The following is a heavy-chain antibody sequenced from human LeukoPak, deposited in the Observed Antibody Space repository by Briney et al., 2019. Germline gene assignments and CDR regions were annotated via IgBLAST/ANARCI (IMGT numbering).Heavy chain of an antibody. D-gene: IGHD3-10*01. CDR2: INHSGST. V-gene: IGHV4-34*01. Sequence: SETLSLTCAVYGGSFSGYYWSWIRQPPGKGLEWIGEINHSGSTNYNPSLKSRVTISVDTSKNQFSLKLSSVTAADTAVYYCARGVIQRRHYYGSGSYLVWFDPWSQGTLVTVSS. CDR3: ARGVIQRRHYYGSGSYLVWFDP. CDR1: GGSFSGYY. J-gene: IGHJ5*02.